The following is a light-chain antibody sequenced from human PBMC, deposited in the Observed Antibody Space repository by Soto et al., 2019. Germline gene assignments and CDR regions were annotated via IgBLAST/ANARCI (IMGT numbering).Light chain of an antibody. CDR1: QSVSSNY. V-gene: IGKV3-20*01. J-gene: IGKJ2*01. Sequence: EIVLTQSPGTLSLSPGERATLSCRASQSVSSNYLAWYQQKPGQTPRLLIYGASSRATGIPDRFSGSGSGTDFTLTISRLEAEDFEVFYCPQYGSSPYTFGQGTKLEIK. CDR3: PQYGSSPYT. CDR2: GAS.